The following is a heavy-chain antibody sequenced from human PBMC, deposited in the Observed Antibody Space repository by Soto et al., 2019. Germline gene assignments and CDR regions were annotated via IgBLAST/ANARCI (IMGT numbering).Heavy chain of an antibody. V-gene: IGHV1-69*02. J-gene: IGHJ4*02. D-gene: IGHD6-25*01. CDR2: FIPTFDIA. CDR1: GGTFSSYS. Sequence: QVQLVQSGAEVKRPGSSVKVSCKASGGTFSSYSFTWVRQAPGQGLEWMGRFIPTFDIANYAQKFQGRVTITADKSTSIVYMELSSLRSEDTAVYYCARAPYSSAWLDYWGQGTRLTVSS. CDR3: ARAPYSSAWLDY.